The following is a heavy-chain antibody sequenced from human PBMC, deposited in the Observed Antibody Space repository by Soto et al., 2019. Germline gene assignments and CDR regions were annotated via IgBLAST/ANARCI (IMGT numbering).Heavy chain of an antibody. J-gene: IGHJ4*02. D-gene: IGHD3-10*01. V-gene: IGHV1-18*01. Sequence: QVQLVQSGAEVKKPGASVKVSCKASGYTFISYGISWVRQAPGQGREWMGWISADNGNTKYAQKVQDRVTMTTDTSTSTAYMELRSLRSDDTAVYYCARDFRAGIYYGSGSSVDYWGQGTLVTVSS. CDR1: GYTFISYG. CDR2: ISADNGNT. CDR3: ARDFRAGIYYGSGSSVDY.